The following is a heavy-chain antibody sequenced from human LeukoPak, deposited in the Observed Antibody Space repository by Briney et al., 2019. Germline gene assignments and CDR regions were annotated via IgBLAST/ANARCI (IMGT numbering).Heavy chain of an antibody. V-gene: IGHV1-24*01. D-gene: IGHD2-15*01. J-gene: IGHJ6*02. CDR1: GYTLTELS. CDR3: AACSGGSCYYYYGMDV. CDR2: FDPEDGET. Sequence: GASVKVSCKVSGYTLTELSMHWVRQAPGKGLEWMGGFDPEDGETTYAQKFQGRVTMTEDTSTDTAYMELSSLRSEDTAVYYCAACSGGSCYYYYGMDVWGQGTTVTVSS.